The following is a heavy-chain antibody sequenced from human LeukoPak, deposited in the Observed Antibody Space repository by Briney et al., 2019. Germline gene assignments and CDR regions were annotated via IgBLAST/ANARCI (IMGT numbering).Heavy chain of an antibody. D-gene: IGHD6-19*01. CDR3: ARDLGSGPLGRTYYFDY. Sequence: SETLSLTCTVSGGSISSSSYYWGWIRQPPGKGLEWIGSIYYSGSTYYNPSLKSRVTISVDTSKNQFSLKLSSVTAADTAVYYCARDLGSGPLGRTYYFDYWGQGTLVTVSS. CDR1: GGSISSSSYY. J-gene: IGHJ4*02. V-gene: IGHV4-39*07. CDR2: IYYSGST.